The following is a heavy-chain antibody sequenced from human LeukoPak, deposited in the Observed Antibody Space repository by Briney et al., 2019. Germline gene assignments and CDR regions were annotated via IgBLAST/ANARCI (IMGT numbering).Heavy chain of an antibody. CDR2: FDPEDGET. Sequence: ASVKVSCKVSGYTLTELSMHWVRQAPGKGLEWMGGFDPEDGETIYAQKFQGRVTMTEDTSTDTAYMELSSLRSEDTAVYYCATSQPQYSGSNPYYYYMDVWGKGTTVTVSS. CDR1: GYTLTELS. J-gene: IGHJ6*03. V-gene: IGHV1-24*01. D-gene: IGHD1-26*01. CDR3: ATSQPQYSGSNPYYYYMDV.